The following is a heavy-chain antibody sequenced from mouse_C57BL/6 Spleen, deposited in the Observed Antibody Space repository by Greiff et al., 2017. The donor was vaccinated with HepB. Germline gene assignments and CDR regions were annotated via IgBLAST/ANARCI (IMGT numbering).Heavy chain of an antibody. J-gene: IGHJ3*01. CDR1: GFTFSSYG. CDR2: ISSGGSYT. Sequence: EVMLVESGGDLVKPGGSLKLSCAASGFTFSSYGMSWVRQTPDKRLEWVATISSGGSYTYYPDSVKGRFTISRDNAKNTLYLQMSSLKSEDTAMYYCARRDYDAAYWGQGTLVTVSA. D-gene: IGHD2-4*01. CDR3: ARRDYDAAY. V-gene: IGHV5-6*02.